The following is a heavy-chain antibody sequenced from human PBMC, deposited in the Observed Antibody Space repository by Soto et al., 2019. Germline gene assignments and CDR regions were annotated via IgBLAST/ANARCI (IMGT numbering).Heavy chain of an antibody. CDR2: IIPNFGTA. V-gene: IGHV1-69*12. D-gene: IGHD5-18*01. CDR3: ARGANTAMVTRWFDP. Sequence: QVQLVQSGAEVKKPGSSVKVSCKASGGTFSSYAISWVRQAPGQGLEWMGGIIPNFGTANYAQKFQGRVTITADESTSTAYMVLSSLRSEDTAVYYRARGANTAMVTRWFDPWGQGTLVTVSS. J-gene: IGHJ5*02. CDR1: GGTFSSYA.